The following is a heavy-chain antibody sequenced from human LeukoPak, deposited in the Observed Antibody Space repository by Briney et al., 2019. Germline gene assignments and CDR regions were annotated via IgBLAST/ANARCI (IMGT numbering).Heavy chain of an antibody. J-gene: IGHJ5*02. D-gene: IGHD3-3*01. V-gene: IGHV3-9*01. Sequence: PGRSLGLSCAASGFTFDDYAMHWVRQAPGKGLEWVSGISWNSGSIGYADSVKGRFTISRDNAKNSLYLQMNSLRAEDTALYYCARSHRRQYYDFWSGYHNWFDPWGQGTLVTVSS. CDR3: ARSHRRQYYDFWSGYHNWFDP. CDR1: GFTFDDYA. CDR2: ISWNSGSI.